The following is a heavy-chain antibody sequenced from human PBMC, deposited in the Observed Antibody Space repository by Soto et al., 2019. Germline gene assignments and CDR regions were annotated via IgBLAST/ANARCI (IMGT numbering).Heavy chain of an antibody. CDR3: VKDDGGNPSTEPY. Sequence: EVQLLESGGGLVQPGGSLRLSCAVSGFTIRNYPMSWVRQAPGKGLEWVSGMSGSGDRTYYADSVKGRFTISKDFFESSLCLQLDRLRVEDTAVYFCVKDDGGNPSTEPYWGRGTLVTVSS. D-gene: IGHD4-17*01. CDR1: GFTIRNYP. CDR2: MSGSGDRT. J-gene: IGHJ4*02. V-gene: IGHV3-23*01.